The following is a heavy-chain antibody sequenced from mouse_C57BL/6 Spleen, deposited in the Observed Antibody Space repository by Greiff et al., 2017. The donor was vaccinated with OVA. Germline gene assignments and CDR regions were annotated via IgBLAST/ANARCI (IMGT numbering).Heavy chain of an antibody. V-gene: IGHV1-69*01. CDR1: GYTFTSYW. CDR3: ARAGDGYPFAY. CDR2: IDPSDSYT. D-gene: IGHD2-3*01. Sequence: VQLQQPGAELVMPGASVKLSCKASGYTFTSYWMHWVKQRPGQGLEWIGEIDPSDSYTNYNQKFKGKSTLTVDKYSSTAYMQLSSLTSEDSAVYYCARAGDGYPFAYWGQGTLVTVSA. J-gene: IGHJ3*01.